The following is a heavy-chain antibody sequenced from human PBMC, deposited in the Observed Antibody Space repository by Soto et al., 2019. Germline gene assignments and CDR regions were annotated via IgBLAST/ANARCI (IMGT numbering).Heavy chain of an antibody. D-gene: IGHD6-13*01. V-gene: IGHV1-46*01. CDR2: INPSGGST. Sequence: ASVKVSCKASGYTFTSYYMHWVRQAPGQGLEWMGIINPSGGSTSYAQKFQGRVTMTRDTSTSTVYMELSSLRSEDTAVYYCARSRVAAAGQNWFDPWGQGTLVTVSS. J-gene: IGHJ5*02. CDR1: GYTFTSYY. CDR3: ARSRVAAAGQNWFDP.